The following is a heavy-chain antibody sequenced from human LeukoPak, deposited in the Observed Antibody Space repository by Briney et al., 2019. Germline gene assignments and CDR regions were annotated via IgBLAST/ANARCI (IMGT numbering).Heavy chain of an antibody. CDR3: ARVRRYHNWFDP. V-gene: IGHV4-39*01. D-gene: IGHD3-10*01. J-gene: IGHJ5*02. CDR1: GGSISSNSYY. CDR2: IYYSGST. Sequence: SETLSLTCAISGGSISSNSYYWGWIRQPPGKGLEWIGSIYYSGSTYYNPSLKSRVTISVDTSKNQFSLKLSSVTAADTAVYYCARVRRYHNWFDPWGQGTLVTVSS.